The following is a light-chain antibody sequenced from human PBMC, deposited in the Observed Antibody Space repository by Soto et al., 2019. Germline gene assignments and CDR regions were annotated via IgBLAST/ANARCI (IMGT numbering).Light chain of an antibody. V-gene: IGKV2-30*01. CDR2: KVS. Sequence: DVVMTQSPLSLPVTLGQPASISCRSTHSLVYSDGITYLNWFQQRPGQSPRRLIYKVSDRDSGVPDRFSGSGSGTDFALKISRVEAEDVGVYYCMQGTHWPITFGQGTRLEIK. CDR3: MQGTHWPIT. J-gene: IGKJ5*01. CDR1: HSLVYSDGITY.